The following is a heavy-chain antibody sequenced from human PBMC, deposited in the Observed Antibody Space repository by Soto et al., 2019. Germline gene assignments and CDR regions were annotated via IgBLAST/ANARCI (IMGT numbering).Heavy chain of an antibody. Sequence: ASVKVSCKASGYTFPNYGVTWVRQAPGQGLEWMGWISAYKTNIKYAQKFQGRVTLTTDTSTSTACMELRSLRSDDTAIYYCARDLDGSGAYYTDFWGQGTLVTVSS. CDR1: GYTFPNYG. V-gene: IGHV1-18*01. D-gene: IGHD3-10*01. CDR2: ISAYKTNI. J-gene: IGHJ4*02. CDR3: ARDLDGSGAYYTDF.